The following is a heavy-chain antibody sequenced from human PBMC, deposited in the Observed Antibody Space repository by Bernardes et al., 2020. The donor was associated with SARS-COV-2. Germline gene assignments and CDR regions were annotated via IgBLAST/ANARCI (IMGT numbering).Heavy chain of an antibody. D-gene: IGHD2-21*01. CDR1: GFTFSSYD. V-gene: IGHV3-13*01. J-gene: IGHJ6*02. CDR2: IGTAGDT. CDR3: ARVKVIAAPYYYYYYGMDV. Sequence: GGSLRLSCAASGFTFSSYDMHWVRQATGKGLEWVSAIGTAGDTYYPGSVKGRFTISRENAKNSLYLQMNSLRAGDTAVYYCARVKVIAAPYYYYYYGMDVWGQGTTVTVSS.